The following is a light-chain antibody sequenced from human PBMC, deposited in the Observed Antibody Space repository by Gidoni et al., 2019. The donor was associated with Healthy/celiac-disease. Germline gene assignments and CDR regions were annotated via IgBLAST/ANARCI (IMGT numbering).Light chain of an antibody. CDR2: QDS. CDR1: KLGDKY. J-gene: IGLJ2*01. CDR3: QAWDSSTVV. V-gene: IGLV3-1*01. Sequence: SYELTPPPSVSVSPGQTASITCSGDKLGDKYACWYQTKPGQSPVLVIYQDSKRPSGIPERFSGSNSGNTATLTISGTQAMDEADYYCQAWDSSTVVFGGGTKLTVL.